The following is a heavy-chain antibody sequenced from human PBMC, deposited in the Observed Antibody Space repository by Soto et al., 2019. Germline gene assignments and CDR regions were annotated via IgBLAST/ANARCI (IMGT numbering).Heavy chain of an antibody. V-gene: IGHV2-5*02. CDR1: GFSLSTTGVA. D-gene: IGHD2-15*01. Sequence: QITLKESGPTLVKPTQTITLTCSFSGFSLSTTGVAVGWIRQPPGKALECLVLIYWDDDKRYSPSLKSRLTITRDTSKNQVVLTMTDMDPVDTATYYCAHRVDYRGSWNTGYFDYWGQGTLVTVSS. J-gene: IGHJ4*02. CDR3: AHRVDYRGSWNTGYFDY. CDR2: IYWDDDK.